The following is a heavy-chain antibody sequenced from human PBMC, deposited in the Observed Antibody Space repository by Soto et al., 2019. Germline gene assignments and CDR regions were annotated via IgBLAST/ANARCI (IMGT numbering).Heavy chain of an antibody. V-gene: IGHV3-21*06. CDR2: ISSTTNYI. CDR3: ARESEDLTSNFDY. CDR1: GFTYTRYS. Sequence: GGSLRLSCAASGFTYTRYSMNWVRQAPGKGLEWASSISSTTNYIYYGDSMKGRFTISRDNAKNSLYLEMNSLRAEDTAVYYCARESEDLTSNFDYWGQGTLVTVSS. J-gene: IGHJ4*02.